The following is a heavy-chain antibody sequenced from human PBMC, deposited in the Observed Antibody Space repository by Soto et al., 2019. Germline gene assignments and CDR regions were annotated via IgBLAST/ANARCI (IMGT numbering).Heavy chain of an antibody. V-gene: IGHV3-23*01. J-gene: IGHJ6*02. CDR1: GFTFSSYA. Sequence: EVQLLESGGGLVQPGGSLRLSCAASGFTFSSYAMSWVRQAPGKGLEWVSAISGSGGSTYYADSVKGRFTISRDNSKNTLYLQMNSLRAEDTAVYYCAKDTGGSPYYYYGMDVWGRGTTVTVSS. CDR2: ISGSGGST. D-gene: IGHD2-8*02. CDR3: AKDTGGSPYYYYGMDV.